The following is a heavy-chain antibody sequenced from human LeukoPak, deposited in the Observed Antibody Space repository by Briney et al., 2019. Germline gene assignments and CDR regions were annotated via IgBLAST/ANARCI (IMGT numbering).Heavy chain of an antibody. D-gene: IGHD2-2*03. J-gene: IGHJ5*02. V-gene: IGHV1-46*01. Sequence: ASVKVSCKASVYTFTSYYMHWVRQPPGQGLEWMGIINPSDDSTSYAQKFQGRLTMTSDTHTRTVYMELSSLRSEDTHVCYCARDLAGYCSSSSCYAKSWFDPWGQGSLVSVSS. CDR3: ARDLAGYCSSSSCYAKSWFDP. CDR2: INPSDDST. CDR1: VYTFTSYY.